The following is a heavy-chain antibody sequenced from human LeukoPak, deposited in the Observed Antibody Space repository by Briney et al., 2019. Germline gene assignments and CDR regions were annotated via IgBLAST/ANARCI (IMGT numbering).Heavy chain of an antibody. CDR1: GGSISSSSYY. V-gene: IGHV4-39*01. CDR3: ARHVGYCSGGSCYPEYYFDY. CDR2: IYYSGST. J-gene: IGHJ4*02. D-gene: IGHD2-15*01. Sequence: SETLSLTCTVSGGSISSSSYYWGWIRQPPGKGLEWIGSIYYSGSTYYNPSLKSRVTISVDTSKNQFSLKLSSVTAADTAVYYCARHVGYCSGGSCYPEYYFDYWGQGTLVTVSS.